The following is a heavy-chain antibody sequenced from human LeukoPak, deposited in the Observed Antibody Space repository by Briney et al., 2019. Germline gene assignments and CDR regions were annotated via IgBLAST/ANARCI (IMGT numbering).Heavy chain of an antibody. Sequence: GGSLRLSCAASGFTFSSYAMSWVRQAPGEGPEWVSAISGSGGSTYYADSVKGRFTISRDNSKNTLYLQMNSLRAEDTAVYYCAKEPLPPYDFWSGYWDYWGQGTLVTVSS. CDR3: AKEPLPPYDFWSGYWDY. V-gene: IGHV3-23*01. CDR2: ISGSGGST. J-gene: IGHJ4*02. CDR1: GFTFSSYA. D-gene: IGHD3-3*01.